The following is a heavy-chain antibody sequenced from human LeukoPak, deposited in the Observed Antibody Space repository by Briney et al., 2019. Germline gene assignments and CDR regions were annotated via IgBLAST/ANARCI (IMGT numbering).Heavy chain of an antibody. CDR2: IYYSGST. CDR1: GCSINIYY. CDR3: ASGHYPFEY. V-gene: IGHV4-59*01. J-gene: IGHJ4*02. D-gene: IGHD1-26*01. Sequence: SETLSLTCTVSGCSINIYYWSWIRQPPGKGLEWVGDIYYSGSTYYNPSLKRRGTIAVDTSQNQFSQKQRTITTADDTVYYCASGHYPFEYWGEGPLVTVSS.